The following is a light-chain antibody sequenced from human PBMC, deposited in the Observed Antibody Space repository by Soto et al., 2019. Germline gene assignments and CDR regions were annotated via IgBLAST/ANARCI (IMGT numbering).Light chain of an antibody. J-gene: IGKJ5*01. CDR1: ESIARH. CDR3: QQSYSTLSIT. V-gene: IGKV1-39*01. CDR2: AAS. Sequence: DIQMTQSPSSLSASVGDRVTITCRASESIARHLNWYQQKPGKAPKLLIYAASSLQNGVPSRFRGGGSGTAFPLTISNLQPEDFATYSCQQSYSTLSITFGQGTRLEIK.